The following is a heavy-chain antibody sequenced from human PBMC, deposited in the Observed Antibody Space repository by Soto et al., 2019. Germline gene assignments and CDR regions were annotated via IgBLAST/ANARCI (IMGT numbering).Heavy chain of an antibody. D-gene: IGHD1-20*01. V-gene: IGHV4-59*08. CDR2: IYYSGST. CDR1: GGSISSYY. Sequence: SETLSLTCTVSGGSISSYYWSWIRQPPGKGLEWIGYIYYSGSTNYNPSLKSRVTISVDTSKNQFSLKLSSVTAADTAVYYCARSITGTPLPDYWGQGTLVTVSS. J-gene: IGHJ4*02. CDR3: ARSITGTPLPDY.